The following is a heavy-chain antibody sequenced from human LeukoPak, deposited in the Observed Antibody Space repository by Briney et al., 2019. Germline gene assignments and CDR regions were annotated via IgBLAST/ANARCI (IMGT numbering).Heavy chain of an antibody. CDR1: GFTFSGSA. D-gene: IGHD3-22*01. CDR2: IRSKANSYAT. Sequence: GGSLRLSCAASGFTFSGSAMHWVRQASGKGLEWVGRIRSKANSYATAYAASVKGRFTISRDDSKNTAYLQMNSLKTEDTAVYYCTRHSYDSSGYVNWFDPWGQGTLVTVSS. V-gene: IGHV3-73*01. J-gene: IGHJ5*02. CDR3: TRHSYDSSGYVNWFDP.